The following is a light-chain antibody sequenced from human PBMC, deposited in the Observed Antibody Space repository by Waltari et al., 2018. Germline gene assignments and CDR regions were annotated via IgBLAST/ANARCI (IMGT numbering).Light chain of an antibody. Sequence: QSVLTQPPSASGTPGQRVTIPCSGSSSNIGNNIANWSRQVPGTTPKLLIYRNDQRPSGVPDRFSGSKSGTSASLAISGLRSEDEADYFCAAWDDSLNGHWEFGGGTKLTVL. CDR1: SSNIGNNI. CDR3: AAWDDSLNGHWE. CDR2: RND. J-gene: IGLJ2*01. V-gene: IGLV1-44*01.